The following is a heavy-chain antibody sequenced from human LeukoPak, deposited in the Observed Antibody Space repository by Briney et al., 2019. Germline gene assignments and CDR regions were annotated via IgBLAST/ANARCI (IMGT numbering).Heavy chain of an antibody. D-gene: IGHD3-3*01. CDR3: ARGSPFTIFGVVTYYFDY. J-gene: IGHJ4*02. CDR1: GDPVTSYY. CDR2: LYYSGST. V-gene: IGHV4-59*02. Sequence: SGTLSLTCTVSGDPVTSYYWSWIRQPPGKGLEWIGYLYYSGSTNYNPSLKSRVTISVDTSRNQLSLNLNAVTAADTAVYYCARGSPFTIFGVVTYYFDYWGQGTLVTVSS.